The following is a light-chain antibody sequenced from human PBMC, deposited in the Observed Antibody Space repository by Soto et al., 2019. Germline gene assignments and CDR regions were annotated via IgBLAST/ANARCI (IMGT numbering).Light chain of an antibody. V-gene: IGLV3-1*01. CDR3: QAWDSITGVV. J-gene: IGLJ2*01. CDR1: KLGNKY. CDR2: QDS. Sequence: SYELTQPPSVSVFPGQTASISCSGDKLGNKYACWYQQKPGQSPVLVIYQDSQRPSGIPERFSGSNSGNTATLTISGTQAMDEADYYCQAWDSITGVVFGGGTKLTVL.